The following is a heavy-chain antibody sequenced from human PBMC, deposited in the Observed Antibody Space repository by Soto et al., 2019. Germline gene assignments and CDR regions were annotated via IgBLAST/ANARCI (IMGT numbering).Heavy chain of an antibody. CDR3: ARLYPFFDILTGSQNFAFDI. CDR2: IYYTVST. Sequence: SETLSLTCTVSGASINPSYCSWTRQSPGKGLEWIGYIYYTVSTNYNPSLKSRVIISIDTSENQFSLKLSSVTAADTAVYYCARLYPFFDILTGSQNFAFDIWGQGTMVT. D-gene: IGHD3-9*01. V-gene: IGHV4-59*01. CDR1: GASINPSY. J-gene: IGHJ3*02.